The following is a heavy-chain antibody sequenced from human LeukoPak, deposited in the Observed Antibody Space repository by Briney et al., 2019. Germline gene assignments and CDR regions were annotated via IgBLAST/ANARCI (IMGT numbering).Heavy chain of an antibody. CDR1: GGSISSGDYY. CDR2: IYYSGST. J-gene: IGHJ3*02. CDR3: ARARGATAYYDFWSGYSPGAFDI. D-gene: IGHD3-3*01. Sequence: SETLSLTCTVSGGSISSGDYYWSWIRQPPGKGLEWIGYIYYSGSTYYNPSLKSRVTISVDTSKNQFSLKLSSVTAADTAVYYCARARGATAYYDFWSGYSPGAFDIWGQGTMVTVSS. V-gene: IGHV4-30-4*02.